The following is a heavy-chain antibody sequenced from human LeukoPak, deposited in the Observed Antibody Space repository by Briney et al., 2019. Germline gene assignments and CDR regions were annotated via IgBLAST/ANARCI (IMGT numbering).Heavy chain of an antibody. D-gene: IGHD6-19*01. CDR2: IRGDGRTT. V-gene: IGHV3-43*02. CDR1: GLTFCDYA. J-gene: IGHJ4*02. Sequence: GGSLRLSCAASGLTFCDYAMYWVRHAPGKGLEWVSLIRGDGRTTSYAGSVKGRFTISRDNSKNSLYLQMSSLRGEDTAMYYCAKDAVAGTWLHYWGQGTLVTVSS. CDR3: AKDAVAGTWLHY.